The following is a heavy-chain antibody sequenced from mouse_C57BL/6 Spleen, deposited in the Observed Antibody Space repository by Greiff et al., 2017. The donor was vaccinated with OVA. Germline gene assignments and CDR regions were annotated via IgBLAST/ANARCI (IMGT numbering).Heavy chain of an antibody. CDR2: IDPANGNT. V-gene: IGHV14-3*01. Sequence: VQLQQSVAELVRPGASVKLSCTASGFNIKNTYMHWVKQRPEQGLEWIGRIDPANGNTKYAPKFQGKAIITAATSSNTAYLQLRSLTSADSAIYYWAWGRRGAMDDWGQGTSVTVSA. J-gene: IGHJ4*01. CDR3: AWGRRGAMDD. CDR1: GFNIKNTY.